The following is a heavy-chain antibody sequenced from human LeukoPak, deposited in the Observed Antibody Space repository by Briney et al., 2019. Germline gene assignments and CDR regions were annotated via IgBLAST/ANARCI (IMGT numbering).Heavy chain of an antibody. D-gene: IGHD3-22*01. V-gene: IGHV3-23*01. CDR1: GFTFSSYA. Sequence: QTGGSLRLSCAASGFTFSSYAMSWVRQAPGKGLEWVSAISGSGGSTYYADSVKGRFTISRDNSKNTLYLQMNGLRAEDTAVYYCAKGFNYYDSSGYYIWGQGTLVTVSS. J-gene: IGHJ4*02. CDR2: ISGSGGST. CDR3: AKGFNYYDSSGYYI.